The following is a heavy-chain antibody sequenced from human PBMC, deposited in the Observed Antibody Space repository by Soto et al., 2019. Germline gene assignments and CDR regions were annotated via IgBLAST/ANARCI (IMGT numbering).Heavy chain of an antibody. J-gene: IGHJ4*01. D-gene: IGHD1-26*01. CDR3: AKSNKWELPYYFDY. Sequence: GGSLRLSCAASGFTFDDYAMHWVRQAPGKGLEWVSGISWNSGSIGYADSVKGRFTISRDNAKNSLYLQMNSLRAEDTALYYCAKSNKWELPYYFDYWG. CDR1: GFTFDDYA. V-gene: IGHV3-9*01. CDR2: ISWNSGSI.